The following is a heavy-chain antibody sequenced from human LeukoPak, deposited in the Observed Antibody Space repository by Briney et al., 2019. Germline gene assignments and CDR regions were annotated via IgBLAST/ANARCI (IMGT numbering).Heavy chain of an antibody. Sequence: HPGGSLRLSCAPSGFTFSSYAMHWVRQAPGKGLEWVSVISYDGSNEYYADSVKGRFTISRDNAKSSLYLQMNSLRAEDTAVYYCAKDSKPNSSSWSYYFDYWGQGTLVTVSS. J-gene: IGHJ4*02. V-gene: IGHV3-30*04. D-gene: IGHD6-13*01. CDR2: ISYDGSNE. CDR3: AKDSKPNSSSWSYYFDY. CDR1: GFTFSSYA.